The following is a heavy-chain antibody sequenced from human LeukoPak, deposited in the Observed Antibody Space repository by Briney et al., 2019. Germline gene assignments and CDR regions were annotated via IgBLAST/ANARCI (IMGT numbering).Heavy chain of an antibody. V-gene: IGHV1-2*02. CDR3: ARDSGYGGNSIDY. Sequence: GASVKVSCKASGYTFTGYYMHWVRRAPGQGLEWMGWINPNSGGTNYAQKFQGRVTTTRDTSISAAYMELSRLRSDDTAVYYCARDSGYGGNSIDYWGQGTLVTVSS. CDR1: GYTFTGYY. D-gene: IGHD4-23*01. CDR2: INPNSGGT. J-gene: IGHJ4*02.